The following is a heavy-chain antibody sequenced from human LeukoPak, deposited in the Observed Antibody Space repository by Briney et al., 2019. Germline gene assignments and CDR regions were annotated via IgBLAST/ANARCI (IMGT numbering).Heavy chain of an antibody. CDR3: ARETGGRYYDSSGSDY. CDR1: GFTFSSYG. J-gene: IGHJ4*02. D-gene: IGHD3-22*01. V-gene: IGHV3-30*02. CDR2: IRYDGINK. Sequence: GGSLRLSCAASGFTFSSYGMNWVRQAPGKGLEWVAFIRYDGINKYYADSVKGRFTISRDNSKNTLYLQMNSLRAEDTAVYYCARETGGRYYDSSGSDYWGQGTLVTVSS.